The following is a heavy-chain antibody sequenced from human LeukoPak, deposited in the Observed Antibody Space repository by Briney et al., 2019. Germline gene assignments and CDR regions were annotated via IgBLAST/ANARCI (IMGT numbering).Heavy chain of an antibody. CDR1: GYTFTSYG. J-gene: IGHJ6*04. CDR2: ISAYNGNT. D-gene: IGHD1/OR15-1a*01. V-gene: IGHV1-18*04. Sequence: ASVKVSCKASGYTFTSYGISGVRQAPGQGLEWMGWISAYNGNTNYAQKLQGRVTMTTDTSTSTAYMELRSLRSDDTAVYYCAIAATRDNYYYYGMDVWGKGTTVTVSS. CDR3: AIAATRDNYYYYGMDV.